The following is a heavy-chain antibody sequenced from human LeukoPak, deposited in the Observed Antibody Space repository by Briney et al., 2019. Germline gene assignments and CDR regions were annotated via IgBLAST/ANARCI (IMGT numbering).Heavy chain of an antibody. Sequence: SETLSLTCTVSGGSISSYYWSLIRQPPGKGLEWIGYIYYSGSTNYNPSLKSRVTISVDTSKNQFSLKLSSVTAADTAAYYCARAVMYYDFWSGYYRGYYFDYWGQGTLVTVSS. CDR2: IYYSGST. CDR1: GGSISSYY. J-gene: IGHJ4*02. CDR3: ARAVMYYDFWSGYYRGYYFDY. V-gene: IGHV4-59*01. D-gene: IGHD3-3*01.